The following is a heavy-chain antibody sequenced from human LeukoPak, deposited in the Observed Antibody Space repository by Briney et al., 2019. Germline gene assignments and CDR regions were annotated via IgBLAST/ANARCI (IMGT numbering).Heavy chain of an antibody. Sequence: GGSLRLSCAASGFTLSDYYMSWIRQAPGKGLEWVSDISSSGTTTYYADSVKGRFTISRDDAQNSVYLQMSSLRAEDTAVYYCAVLPTYGYGLNAFDIWGQGAIVTVSS. J-gene: IGHJ3*02. CDR3: AVLPTYGYGLNAFDI. CDR2: ISSSGTTT. CDR1: GFTLSDYY. V-gene: IGHV3-11*01. D-gene: IGHD5-12*01.